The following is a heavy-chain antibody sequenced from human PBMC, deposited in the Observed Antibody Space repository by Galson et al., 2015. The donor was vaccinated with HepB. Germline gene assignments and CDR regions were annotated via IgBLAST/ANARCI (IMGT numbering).Heavy chain of an antibody. CDR2: IRSKANSYAT. V-gene: IGHV3-73*01. J-gene: IGHJ6*02. CDR1: GFTFSGSA. D-gene: IGHD2-15*01. CDR3: TSLYCSGGSCYSPADYYYGMDV. Sequence: SLRLSCAVSGFTFSGSAMHWVRQASGKGLEWVGRIRSKANSYATAYAASVKGRFTISRDDSKNTAYLQMNSLKTEDTAVYYCTSLYCSGGSCYSPADYYYGMDVWGQGTTVSVSS.